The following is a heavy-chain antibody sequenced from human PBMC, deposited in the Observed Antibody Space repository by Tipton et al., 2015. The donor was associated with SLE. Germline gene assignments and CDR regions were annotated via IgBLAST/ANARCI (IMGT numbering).Heavy chain of an antibody. CDR1: GFTFNSYS. CDR3: ARDPSSTWDVFDI. Sequence: SLRLSCSASGFTFNSYSMHWVRQAPGKGLEYVSTITSNGGSTYYADSVKGRFTISRDNSNNTLYVQMSSLRAEDTAVYYCARDPSSTWDVFDIWRQGTMVTVSS. J-gene: IGHJ3*02. CDR2: ITSNGGST. V-gene: IGHV3-64*05. D-gene: IGHD6-13*01.